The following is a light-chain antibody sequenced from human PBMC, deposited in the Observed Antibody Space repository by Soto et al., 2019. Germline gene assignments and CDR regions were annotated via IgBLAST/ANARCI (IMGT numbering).Light chain of an antibody. V-gene: IGKV1-6*01. J-gene: IGKJ1*01. CDR3: LQDYSYPYT. CDR1: QGIRND. Sequence: AIQMTQSPSSLSASLGDRVTITCRASQGIRNDLGWYQQKPGKAPRLLIYAASSLQSGVPSTFSGSGSGTDFTLTISSLQPEDFATYYCLQDYSYPYTFGQGTKVDI. CDR2: AAS.